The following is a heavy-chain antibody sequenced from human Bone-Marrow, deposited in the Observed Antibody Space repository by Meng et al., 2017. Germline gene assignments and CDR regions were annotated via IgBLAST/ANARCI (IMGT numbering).Heavy chain of an antibody. CDR2: ISGNGDTT. J-gene: IGHJ4*02. CDR3: AKELVSFATGGLDY. V-gene: IGHV3-23*01. D-gene: IGHD2-8*01. CDR1: GFTFSSHA. Sequence: GESLKISCAASGFTFSSHAISWVRQAPGKGLQWVSRISGNGDTTNFAAFVKGRFTISRDNSKSTVYMQMNSLRVEDTAIYYCAKELVSFATGGLDYWGQGILVTVSS.